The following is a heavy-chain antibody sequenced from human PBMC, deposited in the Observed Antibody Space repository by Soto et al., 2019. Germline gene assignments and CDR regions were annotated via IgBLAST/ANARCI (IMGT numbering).Heavy chain of an antibody. CDR2: IIPILGIA. CDR3: ASRLGYCSSTSCYADYYYYMDV. CDR1: GGTFSSYT. D-gene: IGHD2-2*01. J-gene: IGHJ6*03. V-gene: IGHV1-69*02. Sequence: QVQLVQSGAEVKKPGSSVKVSCKASGGTFSSYTISWVRQAPGQGLEWMGRIIPILGIANYAQKFQGRVTITADKATSTAYMELSSLRSEDMAVYYCASRLGYCSSTSCYADYYYYMDVWGKGTTVTVSS.